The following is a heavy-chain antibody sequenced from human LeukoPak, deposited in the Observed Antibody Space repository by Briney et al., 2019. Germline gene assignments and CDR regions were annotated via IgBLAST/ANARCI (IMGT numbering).Heavy chain of an antibody. CDR2: ISGSGGST. V-gene: IGHV3-23*01. CDR1: GFTFGTYG. J-gene: IGHJ4*02. CDR3: AKTGGEYYYDSSGYYFPGY. D-gene: IGHD3-22*01. Sequence: GGSLRLSCVASGFTFGTYGMSWVRQAPGKGLEWVSAISGSGGSTYYADSVKGRFTISRDNSKNTLYLQMNSLRAEDTAVYYCAKTGGEYYYDSSGYYFPGYWGQGTLVTVSS.